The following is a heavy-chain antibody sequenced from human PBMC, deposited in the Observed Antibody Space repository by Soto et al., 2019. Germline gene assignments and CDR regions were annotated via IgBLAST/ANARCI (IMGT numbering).Heavy chain of an antibody. CDR1: GYSISSVYY. D-gene: IGHD3-22*01. V-gene: IGHV4-38-2*01. CDR2: IYHSGST. Sequence: PSETLSLTFAVSGYSISSVYYWGWIRQPPGKGLEWIGSIYHSGSTYYNPSLKSRVTISVDTSKNQFSLKLSSVTAADTAVYYCASKANDSSGYYVFYXWGQGTLVTVSX. CDR3: ASKANDSSGYYVFYX. J-gene: IGHJ4*02.